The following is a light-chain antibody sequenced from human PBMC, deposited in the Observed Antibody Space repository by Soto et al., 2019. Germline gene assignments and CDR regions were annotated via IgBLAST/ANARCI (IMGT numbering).Light chain of an antibody. Sequence: QSVLTQPASVSGSPGQSITLSCTGTSSDVGSYNLVSWYQQHPGKAPKLMIYEVSKRPSGVSNRFSGSKSGNTASLTISGLQAEDEADYYCCSYAGSSNVVFGGGTKVTVL. V-gene: IGLV2-23*02. CDR1: SSDVGSYNL. CDR2: EVS. CDR3: CSYAGSSNVV. J-gene: IGLJ2*01.